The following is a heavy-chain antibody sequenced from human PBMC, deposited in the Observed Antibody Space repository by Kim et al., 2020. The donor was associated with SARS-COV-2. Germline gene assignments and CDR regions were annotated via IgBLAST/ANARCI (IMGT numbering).Heavy chain of an antibody. CDR1: GDSVSSNSAA. D-gene: IGHD2-15*01. Sequence: SQTLSLTCAISGDSVSSNSAAWNWIRQSPSRGLEWLGRTYYRSKWYNDYAVSVKSRITINPDTSKNQFSLQLNSVTPEDVAVYYCARDLCSGGSCYSDAFDIWGQGTMVAVSS. V-gene: IGHV6-1*01. CDR3: ARDLCSGGSCYSDAFDI. J-gene: IGHJ3*02. CDR2: TYYRSKWYN.